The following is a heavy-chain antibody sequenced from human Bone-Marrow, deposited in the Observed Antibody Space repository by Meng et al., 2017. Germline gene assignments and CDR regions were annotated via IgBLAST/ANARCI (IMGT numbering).Heavy chain of an antibody. Sequence: ASAKVSCKASGYTFTSYGISWVRQAPGQGLEWMGWISAYNGNTNYAQKLQGRVTMTTDTSTSTAYIGLRSLRSDDAAVYYCARAYYDTFDIWGQGTMVTVSS. CDR3: ARAYYDTFDI. CDR1: GYTFTSYG. V-gene: IGHV1-18*01. D-gene: IGHD3-22*01. CDR2: ISAYNGNT. J-gene: IGHJ3*02.